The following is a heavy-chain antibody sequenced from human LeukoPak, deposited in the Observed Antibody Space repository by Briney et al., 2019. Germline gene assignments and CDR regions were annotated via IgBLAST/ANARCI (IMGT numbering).Heavy chain of an antibody. D-gene: IGHD4-17*01. CDR3: ASLTTVTTDDYYYYYMDV. J-gene: IGHJ6*03. V-gene: IGHV4-4*07. CDR1: GGSLSSYY. CDR2: IYTSGST. Sequence: PSETLSLTCTVSGGSLSSYYWSWIRQPAGKGLEWIGPIYTSGSTNYNPSLKSRVTMSVDTSKNQFSLKLSSVTAANTAVYYCASLTTVTTDDYYYYYMDVWGKGTTATVSS.